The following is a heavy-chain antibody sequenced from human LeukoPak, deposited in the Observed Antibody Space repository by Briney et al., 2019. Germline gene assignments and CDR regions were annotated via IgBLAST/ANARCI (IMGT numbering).Heavy chain of an antibody. D-gene: IGHD1-1*01. J-gene: IGHJ5*02. CDR2: ISFHNGNT. V-gene: IGHV1-18*01. CDR3: ARDVPGSIGTTARFDP. CDR1: GYTFTSYH. Sequence: ASVKVSCKASGYTFTSYHIHWVRQAPGQGLEWMGWISFHNGNTNYAQKFHGRLTMTTDTSTSTAYMELRSLRSDDTGVYYCARDVPGSIGTTARFDPWGQGTLVTVSS.